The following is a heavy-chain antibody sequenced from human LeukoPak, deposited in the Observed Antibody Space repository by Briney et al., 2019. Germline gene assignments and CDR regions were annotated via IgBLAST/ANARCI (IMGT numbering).Heavy chain of an antibody. Sequence: GESLKISCKGSGYNFTNYWIGWVRQMPGKGLEWMGIIYPGDSDGRYSPSFQGQVTISADKSISTAYLQWSSPKASDTAIYYCARHSSGCLDYWGQGTLVTVSS. J-gene: IGHJ4*02. CDR3: ARHSSGCLDY. CDR1: GYNFTNYW. V-gene: IGHV5-51*01. CDR2: IYPGDSDG. D-gene: IGHD6-19*01.